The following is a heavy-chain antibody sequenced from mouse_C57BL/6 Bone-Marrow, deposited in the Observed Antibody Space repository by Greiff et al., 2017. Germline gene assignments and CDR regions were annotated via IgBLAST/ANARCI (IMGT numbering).Heavy chain of an antibody. D-gene: IGHD1-1*01. V-gene: IGHV3-6*01. CDR2: ISYDGSN. CDR1: GYSITSGYY. J-gene: IGHJ2*01. Sequence: EVKLMESGPGLVKPSQSLSLTCSVTGYSITSGYYWNWIRQFPGNKLEWMGYISYDGSNNYNPSLKNRISITRDTSKNQFFLKLNSVTTEDTATYYCARVDYYGSSYYIDYWGQGTTLTVSS. CDR3: ARVDYYGSSYYIDY.